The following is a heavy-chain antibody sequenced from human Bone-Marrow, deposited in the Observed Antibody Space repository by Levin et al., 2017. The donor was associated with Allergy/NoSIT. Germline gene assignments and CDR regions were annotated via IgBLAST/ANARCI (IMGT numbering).Heavy chain of an antibody. Sequence: SQTLSLTCAVYGGSFSGYYWSWIRQPPGKGLEWIGEINHSGSTNYNPSLKSRVTISVDTSKNQFSLKLTSVTAADTAVYYCARVTSEDIVVVPAAHDPRITIFGVVISETYDYYMDVWGKGTTVTVSS. D-gene: IGHD3-3*01. V-gene: IGHV4-34*01. J-gene: IGHJ6*03. CDR1: GGSFSGYY. CDR2: INHSGST. CDR3: ARVTSEDIVVVPAAHDPRITIFGVVISETYDYYMDV.